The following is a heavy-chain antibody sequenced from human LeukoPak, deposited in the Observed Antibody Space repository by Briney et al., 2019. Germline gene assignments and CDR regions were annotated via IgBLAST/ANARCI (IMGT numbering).Heavy chain of an antibody. Sequence: GGSLRLSCAASGFTFSSYAMSWVRQAPGKGLEWVSAISAGGGSTYYADSVKGRFTISRDNSKNTLYLQMNSLRAEDTAVYYCAKGRYSGYVSGWFDPWGQGTLVTVSS. CDR3: AKGRYSGYVSGWFDP. V-gene: IGHV3-23*01. CDR1: GFTFSSYA. J-gene: IGHJ5*02. D-gene: IGHD5-12*01. CDR2: ISAGGGST.